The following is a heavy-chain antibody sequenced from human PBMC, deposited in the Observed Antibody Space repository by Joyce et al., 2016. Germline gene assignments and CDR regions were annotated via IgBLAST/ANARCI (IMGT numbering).Heavy chain of an antibody. Sequence: QVQLVQSGAEVKKPRSSVNISCKASGFTFANYHVQWVRQAPGQGLEWMGIINPSGYSTYYAQNFQGRLTMTRDTSTRTVYMEVTRLRSEDTAVYYCASPGDQFESMNSSRMDVWGPGTTVIVSS. CDR1: GFTFANYH. J-gene: IGHJ6*02. CDR3: ASPGDQFESMNSSRMDV. V-gene: IGHV1-46*01. D-gene: IGHD3-10*01. CDR2: INPSGYST.